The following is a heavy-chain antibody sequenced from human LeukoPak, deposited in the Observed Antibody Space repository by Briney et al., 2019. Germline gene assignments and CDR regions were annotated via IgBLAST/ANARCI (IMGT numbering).Heavy chain of an antibody. CDR2: ISAYNGNT. D-gene: IGHD5-24*01. CDR3: ARGRDGYNPPGYYFDY. J-gene: IGHJ4*02. V-gene: IGHV1-18*01. CDR1: GYTFTSYG. Sequence: GLSVKVSCKASGYTFTSYGISWVRQAPGQGLEWMGWISAYNGNTKYSQKFQGRVTITRDTSASTAYMELSSLRSEDTAVYYCARGRDGYNPPGYYFDYWGQGTLVTVSS.